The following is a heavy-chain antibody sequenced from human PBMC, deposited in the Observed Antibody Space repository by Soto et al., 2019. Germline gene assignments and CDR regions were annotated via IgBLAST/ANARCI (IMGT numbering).Heavy chain of an antibody. CDR1: GGSISSYY. Sequence: SETLSLTCTVSGGSISSYYWSWIRQPPGKGLEWIGYIYYSGSTNYNPSLKSRVTISVDTSKNQFSLKLSSVTAADTAVYYCARDFPSPPGEGDAFDIWGQGTMVTVSS. J-gene: IGHJ3*02. CDR3: ARDFPSPPGEGDAFDI. V-gene: IGHV4-59*01. CDR2: IYYSGST. D-gene: IGHD3-10*01.